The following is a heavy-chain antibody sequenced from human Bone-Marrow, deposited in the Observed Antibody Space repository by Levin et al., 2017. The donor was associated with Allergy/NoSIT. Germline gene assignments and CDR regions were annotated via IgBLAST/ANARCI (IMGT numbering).Heavy chain of an antibody. D-gene: IGHD4-23*01. V-gene: IGHV4-59*01. Sequence: SQTLSLPCTVSGGSINSYYWTWLRQPPEKRLEWIGYIYYSGSTNYNPSLKTRVTISVDTSNNLFSLNLSSVTAADSAVYYCARAIPSGGNSYYYFYMDVWGKGTTVTVSS. J-gene: IGHJ6*03. CDR1: GGSINSYY. CDR3: ARAIPSGGNSYYYFYMDV. CDR2: IYYSGST.